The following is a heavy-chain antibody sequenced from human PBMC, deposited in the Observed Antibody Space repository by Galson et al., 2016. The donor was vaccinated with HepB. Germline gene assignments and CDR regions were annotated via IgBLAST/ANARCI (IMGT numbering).Heavy chain of an antibody. V-gene: IGHV1-24*01. CDR1: GSTLTESS. Sequence: SVKVSCKVSGSTLTESSVHWVQQAPGKGLEWMGDFDPEENETVYAHKFQGRVIVTEDTSTETAFMELRSLTSEDTAVYYCATDWNLDYWGQGTLVSVSS. CDR3: ATDWNLDY. J-gene: IGHJ4*02. D-gene: IGHD1-1*01. CDR2: FDPEENET.